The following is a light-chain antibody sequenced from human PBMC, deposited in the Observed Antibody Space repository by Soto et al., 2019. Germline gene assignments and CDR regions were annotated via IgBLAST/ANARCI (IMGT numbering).Light chain of an antibody. V-gene: IGKV2-28*01. CDR3: MQALQSLT. Sequence: DIVMTQSPLTLPVTPGEPASISCRSSQSLLYNNTYNYLDWYVQKPGQSPQLLIYFGSNRAPGGPDRFSGSGSGTDFTLKINRVEAEDVGTYYCMQALQSLTFGQGTRLEIK. CDR1: QSLLYNNTYNY. CDR2: FGS. J-gene: IGKJ5*01.